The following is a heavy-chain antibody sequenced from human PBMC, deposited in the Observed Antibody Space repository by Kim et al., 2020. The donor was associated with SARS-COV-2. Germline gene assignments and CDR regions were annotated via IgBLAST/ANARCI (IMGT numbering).Heavy chain of an antibody. CDR1: GFTFSSYW. CDR3: ARSNAMDV. Sequence: GGSLRLSCAASGFTFSSYWMTWVRQAPGRGLEWVANIKYHGNGKYYVDSVKGRFTISRDDAENSLYLQMNSLRPEDTAIYYCARSNAMDVWGQGTTVSVSS. J-gene: IGHJ6*02. V-gene: IGHV3-7*03. CDR2: IKYHGNGK.